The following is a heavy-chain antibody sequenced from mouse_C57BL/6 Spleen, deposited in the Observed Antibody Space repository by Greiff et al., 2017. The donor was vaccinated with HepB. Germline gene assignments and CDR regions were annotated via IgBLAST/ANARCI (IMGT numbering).Heavy chain of an antibody. CDR1: GFSLSTSGMG. J-gene: IGHJ1*03. Sequence: QVTLKESGPGILQSSQTLSLTCSFSGFSLSTSGMGVSWIRQPSGKGLEWLAHIYWDDDKRYNPSLKSRLTISKDTSRNQVFLKITSVDTAGTATYYCARSIDYGSSYGYFDVWGTGTTVTVSS. V-gene: IGHV8-12*01. D-gene: IGHD1-1*01. CDR2: IYWDDDK. CDR3: ARSIDYGSSYGYFDV.